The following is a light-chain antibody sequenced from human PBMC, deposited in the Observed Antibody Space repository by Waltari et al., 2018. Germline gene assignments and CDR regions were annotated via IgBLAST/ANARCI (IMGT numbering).Light chain of an antibody. V-gene: IGLV10-54*04. CDR1: TKNIGDAG. Sequence: QAGLTQPPSVSKGLRQTATLTCIGNTKNIGDAGAYWLQQHQGHPPKVLSYRNTHRPSGISERFSASRSGNTASLTISGLQPEDEADYYCSAWDGSLNTWLFGGGTKLTVL. CDR2: RNT. J-gene: IGLJ2*01. CDR3: SAWDGSLNTWL.